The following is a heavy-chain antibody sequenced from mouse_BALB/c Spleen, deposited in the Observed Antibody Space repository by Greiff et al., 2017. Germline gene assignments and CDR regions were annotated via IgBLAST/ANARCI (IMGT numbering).Heavy chain of an antibody. J-gene: IGHJ2*01. V-gene: IGHV1-69*02. CDR1: GYTFTSYW. CDR2: IYPSDSYT. Sequence: VQLQQPGAELVRPGASVKLSCKASGYTFTSYWVNWVKQRPGQGLEWIGNIYPSDSYTNYNQKFKDKATLTVDKSSSTAYMQLSSPTSEDSAVYYCTRGYGSSYVGDFDYWGQGTTLTVSS. D-gene: IGHD1-1*01. CDR3: TRGYGSSYVGDFDY.